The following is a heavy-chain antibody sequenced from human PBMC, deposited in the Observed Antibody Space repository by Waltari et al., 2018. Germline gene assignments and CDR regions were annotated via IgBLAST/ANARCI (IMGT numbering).Heavy chain of an antibody. CDR2: IYSGGST. J-gene: IGHJ4*02. Sequence: EVQLLESGGGLVQPGGSLRLSCAASGFTFSRYAMSWVRQAPGKGLECVSVIYSGGSTYYADSVKGRFTISRDNSKNTLYLQMNSLRAEDTAVYYCATSYYYDSSGYSHWGQGTLVTVSS. D-gene: IGHD3-22*01. V-gene: IGHV3-23*03. CDR1: GFTFSRYA. CDR3: ATSYYYDSSGYSH.